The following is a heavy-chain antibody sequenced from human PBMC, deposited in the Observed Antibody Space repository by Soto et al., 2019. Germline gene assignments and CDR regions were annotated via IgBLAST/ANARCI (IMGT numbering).Heavy chain of an antibody. D-gene: IGHD3-3*01. CDR1: GGTFRNYA. CDR2: IIPVFGTP. J-gene: IGHJ4*02. V-gene: IGHV1-69*01. CDR3: AGGSFGVMITLDS. Sequence: QVQLVQSGAEVKKPGSSVKVSCKASGGTFRNYAISWVRQDPGQGLEWMGGIIPVFGTPKYAQKFQGRVTITADPSTNTVYMELSSLRSHDTAMYYCAGGSFGVMITLDSWGQGTQVTVSS.